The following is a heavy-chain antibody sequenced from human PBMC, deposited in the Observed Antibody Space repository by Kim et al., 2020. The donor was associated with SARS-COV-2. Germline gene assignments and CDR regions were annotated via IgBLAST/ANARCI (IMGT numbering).Heavy chain of an antibody. D-gene: IGHD6-13*01. Sequence: NKYYADSVKGRFTSSRDNSKNTLYLQMNSLRAEDTAVYYCARDLGYSSSYWGQGTLVTVSS. J-gene: IGHJ4*02. V-gene: IGHV3-33*01. CDR3: ARDLGYSSSY. CDR2: NK.